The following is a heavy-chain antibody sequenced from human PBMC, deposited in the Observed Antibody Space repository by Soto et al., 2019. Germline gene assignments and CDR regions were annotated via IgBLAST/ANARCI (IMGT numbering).Heavy chain of an antibody. D-gene: IGHD6-13*01. J-gene: IGHJ6*02. CDR3: ARDRKTPYSSSWPLIDYYGMDV. CDR2: IKQDGSEK. CDR1: GFTFSSYW. V-gene: IGHV3-7*05. Sequence: VDPGESLKISCAASGFTFSSYWMSWVRQAPGKGLEWVANIKQDGSEKYYVDSVKGRFTISRDNAKSSLYLQMNSLRAEDTAVYYCARDRKTPYSSSWPLIDYYGMDVWGQGTTVTVSS.